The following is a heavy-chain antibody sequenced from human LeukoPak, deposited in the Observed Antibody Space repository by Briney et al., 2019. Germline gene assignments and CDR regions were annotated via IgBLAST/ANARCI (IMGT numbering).Heavy chain of an antibody. D-gene: IGHD5-18*01. Sequence: SETLSPTCAVSGGSFSGYYWSWIRQPPGKGLEWIGEINHSGSTNYNPSLKSRVTISVDTSKNQFSLKLSSVTAADTAVYYCARGCSYGYDYWGQGTLVTVSS. V-gene: IGHV4-34*01. CDR2: INHSGST. CDR3: ARGCSYGYDY. J-gene: IGHJ4*02. CDR1: GGSFSGYY.